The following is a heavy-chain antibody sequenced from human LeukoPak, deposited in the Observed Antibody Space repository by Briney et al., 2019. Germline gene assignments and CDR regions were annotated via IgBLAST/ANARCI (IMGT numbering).Heavy chain of an antibody. CDR3: PRVFSIGDYGPVLAYYDYGMDV. Sequence: SGGSLRLSCSASGFTFISYCMHWVRHAPRKGRGWVSRINSDGSSTTSADSVKGRFTISRENAKNSLSLHINRLRPENTAVYYCPRVFSIGDYGPVLAYYDYGMDVSGQGTTVTVSS. CDR2: INSDGSST. D-gene: IGHD4-17*01. J-gene: IGHJ6*02. CDR1: GFTFISYC. V-gene: IGHV3-74*01.